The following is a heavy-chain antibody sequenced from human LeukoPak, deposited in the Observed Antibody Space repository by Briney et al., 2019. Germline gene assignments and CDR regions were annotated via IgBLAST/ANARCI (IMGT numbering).Heavy chain of an antibody. Sequence: GGSLRLSCAASGFTFSNYAMHWVRQAPGKGLEWVSVISYDGSDKYYADSVKGRFTISRDNSKNTLYLQMNSLRPEDTAVYYCARDWGRRYSSGWYGDFDYWGQGTLVTVSS. CDR1: GFTFSNYA. CDR2: ISYDGSDK. CDR3: ARDWGRRYSSGWYGDFDY. V-gene: IGHV3-30-3*01. D-gene: IGHD6-19*01. J-gene: IGHJ4*02.